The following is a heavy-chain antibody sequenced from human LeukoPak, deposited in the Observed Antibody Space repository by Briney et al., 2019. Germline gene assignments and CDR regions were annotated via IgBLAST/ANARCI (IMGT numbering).Heavy chain of an antibody. CDR2: IISSGGNT. CDR3: ARGVTTIY. D-gene: IGHD4-17*01. CDR1: GFTFSSYA. J-gene: IGHJ4*02. Sequence: GGALRLSCAASGFTFSSYAMHWVRQAPGKGLEYVSVIISSGGNTYYANSVKGRFTISRDNTKNTLYLQMGSLRTEDMAVYYCARGVTTIYWGQGTLVTVCS. V-gene: IGHV3-64*01.